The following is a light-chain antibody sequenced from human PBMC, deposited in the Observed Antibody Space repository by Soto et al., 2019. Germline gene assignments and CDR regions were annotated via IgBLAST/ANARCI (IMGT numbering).Light chain of an antibody. Sequence: EIVLTQSPATLSLFPGERATLSCRASQSVSSYLAWYQQKPGQAPRLLIYGASSRATGIPDRFSGSGSGTDFTLTISRLEPEDFAVYYCQQYNNWPITFGQGTRLEIK. CDR2: GAS. CDR1: QSVSSY. J-gene: IGKJ5*01. V-gene: IGKV3-11*01. CDR3: QQYNNWPIT.